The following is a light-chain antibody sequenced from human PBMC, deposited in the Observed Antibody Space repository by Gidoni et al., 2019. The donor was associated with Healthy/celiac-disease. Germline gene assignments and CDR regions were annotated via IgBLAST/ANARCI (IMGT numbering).Light chain of an antibody. Sequence: EIVLTQSPATLSLSPGERATLSCRASQGVSSYLAWYQQKPGQAPRLLIYDASNRATGIPARFSGSGPGTDFTLAISSLEPEDFAVYYCQQRSNWHPVTFGQXTRLEIK. CDR2: DAS. CDR1: QGVSSY. J-gene: IGKJ5*01. V-gene: IGKV3D-11*01. CDR3: QQRSNWHPVT.